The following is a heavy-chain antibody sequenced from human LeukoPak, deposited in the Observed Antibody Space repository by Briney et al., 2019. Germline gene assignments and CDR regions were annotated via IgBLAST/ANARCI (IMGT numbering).Heavy chain of an antibody. J-gene: IGHJ4*02. V-gene: IGHV3-23*01. CDR3: AKDLYCSSTSCYEAVY. D-gene: IGHD2-2*01. Sequence: GGSLRLSCAASGFTFSSYDMSWVRQAPGKGLEWVSSISGSGGSTYYADSVKGRFTISRDNTKNTLYLQMNSLRAEDTAVYYCAKDLYCSSTSCYEAVYWGQGTLVTVSS. CDR1: GFTFSSYD. CDR2: ISGSGGST.